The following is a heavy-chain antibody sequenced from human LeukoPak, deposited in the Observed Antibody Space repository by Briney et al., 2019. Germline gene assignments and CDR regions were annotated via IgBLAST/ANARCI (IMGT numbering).Heavy chain of an antibody. CDR2: INPSGGST. Sequence: ASVKVSCKASGYTFTSYYMHWVRQAPGQGLEWMGIINPSGGSTSYAQKFQGRVTMTRDTSTSTVYMELSSLRSEDTAVYYCAGQSPNYYDSSGYYDYYFDYWGQGTLVTVSS. CDR1: GYTFTSYY. CDR3: AGQSPNYYDSSGYYDYYFDY. J-gene: IGHJ4*02. D-gene: IGHD3-22*01. V-gene: IGHV1-46*01.